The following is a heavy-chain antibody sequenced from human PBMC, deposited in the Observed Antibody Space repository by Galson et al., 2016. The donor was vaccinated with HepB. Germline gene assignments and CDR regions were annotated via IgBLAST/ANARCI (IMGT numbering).Heavy chain of an antibody. V-gene: IGHV4-59*01. J-gene: IGHJ5*01. CDR3: TRDFDPFDS. Sequence: SETLSLTCTVSGASITTYYWSWIRQPPGKALEWIGYIHHRWSTKYNPSLNSRVTMSLDTSENQFSLCLRSVTAADTAVYYCTRDFDPFDSWGQGTLVTVSS. CDR2: IHHRWST. D-gene: IGHD3-9*01. CDR1: GASITTYY.